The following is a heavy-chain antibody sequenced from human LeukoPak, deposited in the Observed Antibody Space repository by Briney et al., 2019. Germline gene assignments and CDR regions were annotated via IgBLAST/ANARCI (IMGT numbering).Heavy chain of an antibody. CDR2: ISSSSSTI. V-gene: IGHV3-48*01. Sequence: GGSLRLSCAASGFTFSDYYMNWVRQAPGKGLEWVSYISSSSSTIYYADSVKGRFTISRDNAKNSLYLQMNSLRAEDTAVYYCARDQNYYGSGSQNYYYYYYMDVWGKGTTVTVSS. J-gene: IGHJ6*03. CDR1: GFTFSDYY. D-gene: IGHD3-10*01. CDR3: ARDQNYYGSGSQNYYYYYYMDV.